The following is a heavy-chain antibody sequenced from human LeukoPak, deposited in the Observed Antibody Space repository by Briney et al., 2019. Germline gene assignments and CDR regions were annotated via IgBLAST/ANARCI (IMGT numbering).Heavy chain of an antibody. J-gene: IGHJ4*02. CDR2: ISSSSSYT. CDR3: ARSGSHDY. D-gene: IGHD1-26*01. V-gene: IGHV3-21*05. CDR1: GFTFSSYS. Sequence: KPGGSLRLSCAASGFTFSSYSMNWVRQAPGKGLEWVSYISSSSSYTNYADSVKGRFTISRDNAKNSLYLQMNSLRADDTAVYYCARSGSHDYWGQGTLVTVSS.